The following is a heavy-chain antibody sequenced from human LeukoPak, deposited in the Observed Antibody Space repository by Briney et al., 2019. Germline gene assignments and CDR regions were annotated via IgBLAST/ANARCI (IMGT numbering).Heavy chain of an antibody. V-gene: IGHV5-51*01. J-gene: IGHJ4*02. Sequence: GESLKISCKGSGYRFTSYWIGWGRPIPGKGLGWVGIIYPGDSDTRYSPSVQGQATISADKSISTAYLQWSSLKASDTAMYYCARTTVVTPPDYWGQGTLVTVSS. CDR1: GYRFTSYW. CDR2: IYPGDSDT. D-gene: IGHD4-23*01. CDR3: ARTTVVTPPDY.